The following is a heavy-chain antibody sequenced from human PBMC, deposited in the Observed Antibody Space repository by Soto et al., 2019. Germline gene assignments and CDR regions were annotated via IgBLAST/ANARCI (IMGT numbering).Heavy chain of an antibody. J-gene: IGHJ1*01. Sequence: SVKVSCKASGGTFSSYAISWVRQAPGQGLEWMGGIIPIFGTANYAQKFQGRVTITADESTSTAYMELSSLRSEDTAVYYCASGYCGGDCYSAEYFQHCGQGTLGTVS. CDR3: ASGYCGGDCYSAEYFQH. CDR1: GGTFSSYA. V-gene: IGHV1-69*13. CDR2: IIPIFGTA. D-gene: IGHD2-21*02.